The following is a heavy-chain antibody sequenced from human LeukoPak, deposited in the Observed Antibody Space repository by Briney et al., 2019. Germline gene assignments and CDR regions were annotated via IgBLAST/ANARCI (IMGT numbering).Heavy chain of an antibody. Sequence: SETLSLTCAVYGGSFSGYYWSWIRQPPGKGLEWIGEISHSGSTTNYNPSLKSRVTISVDTSKNQFSLKLSSVTAADTAVYYCAGVELATTDFDYWGQGTLVTVSS. CDR3: AGVELATTDFDY. CDR1: GGSFSGYY. J-gene: IGHJ4*02. V-gene: IGHV4-34*01. CDR2: ISHSGSTT. D-gene: IGHD5-24*01.